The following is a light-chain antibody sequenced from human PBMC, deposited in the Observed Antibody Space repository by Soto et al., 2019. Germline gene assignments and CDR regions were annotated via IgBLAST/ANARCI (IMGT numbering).Light chain of an antibody. CDR3: QQYGSSLALT. CDR2: GAS. CDR1: QSVSSN. J-gene: IGKJ4*01. Sequence: EIVMTQSPATVSVSPGERATLSCRASQSVSSNLAWYQQKPGQAPRLLIYGASSRATGVPGRFSGTGSGTDFTLTISRLEPEDFAVYYCQQYGSSLALTFGGGTKVDIK. V-gene: IGKV3-20*01.